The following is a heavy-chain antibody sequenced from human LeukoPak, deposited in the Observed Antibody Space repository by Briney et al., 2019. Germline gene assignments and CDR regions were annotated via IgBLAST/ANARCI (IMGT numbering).Heavy chain of an antibody. CDR1: GYTFSRYG. Sequence: ASVKVSCKASGYTFSRYGITWVRQAPGQGLEWMGWISTYNGNTKYTHKLQARITMTTDTSTNTAYMELRSLRSDDTALYYCARVWLRNAFDIWGQGTMVTVSS. CDR2: ISTYNGNT. D-gene: IGHD6-19*01. CDR3: ARVWLRNAFDI. J-gene: IGHJ3*02. V-gene: IGHV1-18*01.